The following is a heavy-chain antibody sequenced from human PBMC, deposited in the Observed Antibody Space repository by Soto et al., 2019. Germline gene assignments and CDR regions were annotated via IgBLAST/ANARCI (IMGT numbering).Heavy chain of an antibody. CDR3: ARVDIVVVPAAPTYYFDY. J-gene: IGHJ4*02. D-gene: IGHD2-2*01. CDR1: GGSISSYY. CDR2: IYYSGST. Sequence: SETLSLTCTVSGGSISSYYWSWIRQPPGKGLEWIGYIYYSGSTNYNPSLKSRVTISVDTSKNQFSLKLSSVTAADTAVYYCARVDIVVVPAAPTYYFDYWGQGTLVTVSS. V-gene: IGHV4-59*01.